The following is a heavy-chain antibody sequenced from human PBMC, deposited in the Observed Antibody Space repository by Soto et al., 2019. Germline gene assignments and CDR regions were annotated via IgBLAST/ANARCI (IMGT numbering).Heavy chain of an antibody. D-gene: IGHD5-12*01. J-gene: IGHJ4*02. CDR1: GFIFSNYA. CDR3: AKTRSDSFTSAIND. V-gene: IGHV3-23*01. Sequence: GGSLRLSCAASGFIFSNYAMSWVRQAPGKGLEWVSTIGGSDADTYYADSVKGRFTISRDNSKNALFLQMNFLRADDTAVYFCAKTRSDSFTSAINDWGQGTRVTVSS. CDR2: IGGSDADT.